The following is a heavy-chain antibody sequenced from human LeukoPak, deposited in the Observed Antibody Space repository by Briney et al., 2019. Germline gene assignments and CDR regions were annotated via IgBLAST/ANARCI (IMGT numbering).Heavy chain of an antibody. V-gene: IGHV1-46*01. Sequence: GASVKVSCKTSGYTFTSYYMHWVRQAPGQGLEWMGIINPSGGSTSYAQKFQGRVTMTRDMSTSTVYMELSSLRSEDTAMYYCARNLGGIGDGYNYPFDYWGQGTLVTVSS. CDR2: INPSGGST. J-gene: IGHJ4*02. CDR3: ARNLGGIGDGYNYPFDY. CDR1: GYTFTSYY. D-gene: IGHD5-24*01.